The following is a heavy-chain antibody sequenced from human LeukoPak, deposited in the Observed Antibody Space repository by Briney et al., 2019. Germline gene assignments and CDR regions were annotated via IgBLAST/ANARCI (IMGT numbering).Heavy chain of an antibody. D-gene: IGHD5-18*01. J-gene: IGHJ4*02. CDR3: ARARGYSHGYYFDY. V-gene: IGHV4-39*01. CDR1: DGSISSSSSY. CDR2: IYYSGST. Sequence: PSETLSLTCTVSDGSISSSSSYWGWIRQPPGKGLEWIGSIYYSGSTYYNPSLKSRVTISVDTSKNQFSLKLSSVTAADTAVYYCARARGYSHGYYFDYWGQGTLVTVSS.